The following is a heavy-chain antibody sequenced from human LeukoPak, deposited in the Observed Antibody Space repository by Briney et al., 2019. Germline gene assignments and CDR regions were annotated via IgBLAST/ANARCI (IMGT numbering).Heavy chain of an antibody. CDR3: AKDQGEMATISALDY. CDR1: GFTFSSYG. D-gene: IGHD5-24*01. J-gene: IGHJ4*02. V-gene: IGHV3-30*18. Sequence: GGSLRLSCAASGFTFSSYGMHWVRQAPGKGLEWVAVISYDGSNKYYADSVKGRFTISRDNSKDTLYLQMNSLRAEDTAVYYCAKDQGEMATISALDYWGQGTLVTVSS. CDR2: ISYDGSNK.